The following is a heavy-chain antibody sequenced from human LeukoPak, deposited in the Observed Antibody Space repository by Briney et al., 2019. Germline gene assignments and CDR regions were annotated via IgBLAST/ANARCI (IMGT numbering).Heavy chain of an antibody. V-gene: IGHV3-9*01. CDR3: TKRARMGIAAAGDGFHI. CDR2: ISWDSAAI. J-gene: IGHJ3*02. Sequence: GGSLRLSCAASGFRFDDYAMHWVRQAPGKGLEWVSGISWDSAAIGYAGSVRGRFTLSRDNAKNSLFLQMSSLRVEDTALYYCTKRARMGIAAAGDGFHIWGQGTMVTVSS. CDR1: GFRFDDYA. D-gene: IGHD6-13*01.